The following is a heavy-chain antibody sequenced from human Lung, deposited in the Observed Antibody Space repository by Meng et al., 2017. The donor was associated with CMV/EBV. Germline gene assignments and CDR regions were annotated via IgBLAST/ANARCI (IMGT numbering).Heavy chain of an antibody. CDR2: FYYGGST. CDR3: ARSGPCNGGICYSGKFDS. CDR1: RASISTYY. J-gene: IGHJ5*01. Sequence: LXCTVSRASISTYYWSWIRQPPGKGLEWIGYFYYGGSTNYNPSLKSRVTILVDASKNQFSLKLSSVTAADTAIYYCARSGPCNGGICYSGKFDSXGQGTLVTVSS. V-gene: IGHV4-59*01. D-gene: IGHD2-15*01.